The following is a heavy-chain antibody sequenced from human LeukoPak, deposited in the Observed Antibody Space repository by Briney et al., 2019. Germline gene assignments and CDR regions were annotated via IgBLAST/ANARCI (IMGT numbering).Heavy chain of an antibody. V-gene: IGHV4-61*02. Sequence: SQTLSLTCTVSGGSISSGSYYWSWIRQPAGKGLEWIGRIYTSGSTSYNPSLKSRVTISVDTSKNQFSLKLSSVTAADTAVYYCARDAIWSGYYFDYWGQGTLVTVSS. J-gene: IGHJ4*02. D-gene: IGHD3-3*01. CDR1: GGSISSGSYY. CDR2: IYTSGST. CDR3: ARDAIWSGYYFDY.